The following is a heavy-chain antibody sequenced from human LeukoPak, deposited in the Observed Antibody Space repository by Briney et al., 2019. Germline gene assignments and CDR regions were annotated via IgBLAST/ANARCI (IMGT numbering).Heavy chain of an antibody. J-gene: IGHJ4*01. V-gene: IGHV3-7*03. Sequence: GGSLRLSCAASGFTFSSHWMSWVRQTPGNGLGRVATIKQDGSEKYYVGSVNGRFTISRDNAKNSLYLQMNSLGAEDTGMYYCATDFGRPTTFDYWGQGTLVTVSS. CDR3: ATDFGRPTTFDY. CDR1: GFTFSSHW. D-gene: IGHD3-3*01. CDR2: IKQDGSEK.